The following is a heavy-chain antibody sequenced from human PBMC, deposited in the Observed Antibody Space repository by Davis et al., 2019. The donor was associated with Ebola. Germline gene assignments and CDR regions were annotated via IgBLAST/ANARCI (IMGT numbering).Heavy chain of an antibody. CDR2: INPSGGST. V-gene: IGHV1-46*01. CDR1: GYTFTSYY. J-gene: IGHJ4*02. D-gene: IGHD3-10*01. CDR3: ARDRGGDYSFDY. Sequence: ASVKVSCKASGYTFTSYYMHWVRQASGQGLEWMGIINPSGGSTSYAQKFQGRVTMTRDTSTSTVYMELSSLRSEDTAVYYCARDRGGDYSFDYWGQGTLVTVSS.